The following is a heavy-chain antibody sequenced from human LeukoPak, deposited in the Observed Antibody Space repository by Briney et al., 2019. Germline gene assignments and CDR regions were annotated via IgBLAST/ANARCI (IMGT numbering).Heavy chain of an antibody. CDR1: GGSISSYY. V-gene: IGHV4-59*08. J-gene: IGHJ3*02. D-gene: IGHD2-21*01. CDR3: ARQAPFLKSAFDI. CDR2: IYYSGST. Sequence: SETLSLTCTVSGGSISSYYWSWIRQPPGKGLEWIGYIYYSGSTNYNPSLKSRVTISVDTSKNQFSLKLSSVTAADTAVYHCARQAPFLKSAFDIWGQGTMVTVSS.